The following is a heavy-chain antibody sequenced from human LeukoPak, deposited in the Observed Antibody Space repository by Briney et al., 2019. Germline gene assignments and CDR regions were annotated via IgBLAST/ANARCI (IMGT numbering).Heavy chain of an antibody. CDR3: ARDLSRRLIDYGIDV. D-gene: IGHD3-22*01. CDR2: IKSKTDGGTT. V-gene: IGHV3-15*01. J-gene: IGHJ6*02. CDR1: GFTFSNAW. Sequence: KPGGSLRLSCAASGFTFSNAWMSWVRQAPGKGLEWVGRIKSKTDGGTTDYAAPVKGRFTISRDDSKNTLYLQMNSLRAEDTAVYYCARDLSRRLIDYGIDVWGQGTTVTVSS.